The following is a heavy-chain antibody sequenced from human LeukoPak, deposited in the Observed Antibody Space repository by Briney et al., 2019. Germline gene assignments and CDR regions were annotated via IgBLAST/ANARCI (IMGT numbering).Heavy chain of an antibody. J-gene: IGHJ5*02. CDR1: VYTFTFYY. CDR2: INPNSGDT. Sequence: ASVKVSCKSSVYTFTFYYMHWVRQAPGQGLEWMGWINPNSGDTNYAQKFQGRVTMTRDTSISTAYMELSRLTSDDTAMYYCARDRTSGYNWFDPWGQGTLVTVSS. D-gene: IGHD3-22*01. CDR3: ARDRTSGYNWFDP. V-gene: IGHV1-2*02.